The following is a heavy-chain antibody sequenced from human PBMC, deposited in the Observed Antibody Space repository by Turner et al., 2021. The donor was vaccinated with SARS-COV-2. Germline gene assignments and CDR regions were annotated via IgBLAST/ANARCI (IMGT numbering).Heavy chain of an antibody. Sequence: EVQLVESGGGLVQPGGSLRLLCAAWGFTLSTYSMSWVRQAPGKGPEWVSYISGTTTTIYYADSVKGRFTISRDNAKNSLYLQMNNLRAEDTAMYYCAREHYDFWSGYFYWGQGTLVTVSS. D-gene: IGHD3-3*01. CDR2: ISGTTTTI. CDR1: GFTLSTYS. V-gene: IGHV3-48*01. CDR3: AREHYDFWSGYFY. J-gene: IGHJ4*02.